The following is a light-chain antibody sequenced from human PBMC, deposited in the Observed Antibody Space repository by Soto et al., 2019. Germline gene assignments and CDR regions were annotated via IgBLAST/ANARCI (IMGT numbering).Light chain of an antibody. V-gene: IGKV3-15*01. Sequence: EIVMTHSPATLSVSPWEIATLSCRASQSVSSNLAWYQQKPGQAPRLLIYGASTRATGIPARFSGSGSGTEFTLTISSLQSEDFGIYYCQQYYSFPPAFGQGTKVDIK. CDR2: GAS. CDR1: QSVSSN. J-gene: IGKJ1*01. CDR3: QQYYSFPPA.